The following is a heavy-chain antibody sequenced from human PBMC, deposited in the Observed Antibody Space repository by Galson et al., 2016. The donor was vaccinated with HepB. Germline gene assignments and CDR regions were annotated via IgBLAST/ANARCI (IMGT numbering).Heavy chain of an antibody. CDR1: GFTFDDYA. J-gene: IGHJ4*02. Sequence: SLRLSCAASGFTFDDYAMHWVRQDPGKGLEWVSGVSWNSGTIAYADSVKGRFTISRDNAKNSLYLQMNSLRPEDTALYYCTRAVTVAGWGVFDYWGPGTLVTVSS. V-gene: IGHV3-9*01. CDR2: VSWNSGTI. D-gene: IGHD6-19*01. CDR3: TRAVTVAGWGVFDY.